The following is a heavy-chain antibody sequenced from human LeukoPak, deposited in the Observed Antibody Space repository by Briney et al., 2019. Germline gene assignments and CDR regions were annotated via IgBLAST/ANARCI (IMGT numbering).Heavy chain of an antibody. CDR2: IYYSGST. CDR3: ARRITGTTSDSFDY. Sequence: SETLSLTCTVSGGSISSNNYYWGWIRQPPGKGLEWIGNIYYSGSTYYNPSLKSRVTISVDMSKNQFSLKLSSVTAADTAVYYCARRITGTTSDSFDYWGQGTLVTVSS. D-gene: IGHD1-20*01. V-gene: IGHV4-39*07. CDR1: GGSISSNNYY. J-gene: IGHJ4*02.